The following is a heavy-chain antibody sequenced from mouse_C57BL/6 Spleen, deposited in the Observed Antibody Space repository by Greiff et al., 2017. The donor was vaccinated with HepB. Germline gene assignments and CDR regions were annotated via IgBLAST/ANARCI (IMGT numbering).Heavy chain of an antibody. J-gene: IGHJ2*01. D-gene: IGHD2-4*01. V-gene: IGHV14-1*01. CDR3: TTVYYDYDDNFDY. CDR1: GFNIKDYY. CDR2: IDPEDGDT. Sequence: EVKLMESGAELVRPGASVKLSCTASGFNIKDYYMHWVKQRPEQGLEWIGRIDPEDGDTEYAPKFQGKATMTADTSSNTAYLQLSSLTSEDTAVYYCTTVYYDYDDNFDYWGQGTTLTVSS.